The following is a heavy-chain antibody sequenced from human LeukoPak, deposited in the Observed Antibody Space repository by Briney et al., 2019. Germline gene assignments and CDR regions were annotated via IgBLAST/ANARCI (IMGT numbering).Heavy chain of an antibody. CDR1: GFTFSSYS. CDR2: ISSSGSPI. D-gene: IGHD3-10*01. Sequence: GGSLRLSCAASGFTFSSYSMNWVRQAPGKGLEWVSYISSSGSPIYYADSVKGRFTISRDNAKNSLYLQMNSLRAEDTAVYYCARALMVRGVIDYWGQGTLVTVSS. J-gene: IGHJ4*02. V-gene: IGHV3-48*01. CDR3: ARALMVRGVIDY.